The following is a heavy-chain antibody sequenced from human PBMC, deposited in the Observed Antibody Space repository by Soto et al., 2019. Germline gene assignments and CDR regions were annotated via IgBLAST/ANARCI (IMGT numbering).Heavy chain of an antibody. D-gene: IGHD3-10*01. CDR1: GGSISSYY. V-gene: IGHV4-59*01. CDR3: ARAYYYGSGSSNPYNWFDP. J-gene: IGHJ5*02. CDR2: IYYSGST. Sequence: TSETLSLTCTVSGGSISSYYWSWIRQPPGKGLEWIGYIYYSGSTNYNPSLKSRVTISVDTSKNQFSLKLSSVTAADTAVYYCARAYYYGSGSSNPYNWFDPWGQGTLVTVSS.